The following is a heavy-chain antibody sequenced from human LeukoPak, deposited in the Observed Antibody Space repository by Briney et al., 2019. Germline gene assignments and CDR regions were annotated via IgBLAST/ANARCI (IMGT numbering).Heavy chain of an antibody. CDR2: IIPILGIA. D-gene: IGHD2-8*01. V-gene: IGHV1-69*04. CDR1: GGTFSSYA. Sequence: ASVKVSCKASGGTFSSYAISWVRQAPGQGLEWMGRIIPILGIANYAQKFQGRVTITADKSTSTAYMELSSLRSEDTAVYYCTTDHDCTNGVCYYFDYWGQGTLVTVSS. J-gene: IGHJ4*02. CDR3: TTDHDCTNGVCYYFDY.